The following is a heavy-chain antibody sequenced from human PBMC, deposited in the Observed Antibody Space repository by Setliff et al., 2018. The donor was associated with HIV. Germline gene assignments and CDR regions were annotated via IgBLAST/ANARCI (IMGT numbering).Heavy chain of an antibody. D-gene: IGHD3-9*01. CDR3: ARDQPQDYDSLTGYYTGRYFDY. J-gene: IGHJ4*02. V-gene: IGHV4-39*07. CDR1: GGSISSSSYY. CDR2: IYHSGRT. Sequence: SETLSLTCTVSGGSISSSSYYWGWIRQPPGKGLEWIGSIYHSGRTYYNPALKRRVTISVDTSKNQFSLKLTSVTAADTAVYYCARDQPQDYDSLTGYYTGRYFDYWGRGTLVTVSS.